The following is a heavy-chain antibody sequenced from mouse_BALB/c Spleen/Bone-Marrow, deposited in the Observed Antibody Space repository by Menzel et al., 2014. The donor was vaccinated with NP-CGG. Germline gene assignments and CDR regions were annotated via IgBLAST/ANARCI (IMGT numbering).Heavy chain of an antibody. D-gene: IGHD1-2*01. Sequence: VQLVESGPGLEAPSQSLSITCTVSGFSLTNYGVHWVRQPPGKGLEWLGVIWAGGSTNYNSALMSRLSISKDNSKSQVFLKMNSLQTNDTAMYYCAKPYYGLYTIDYWGQGTSFPVSS. CDR1: GFSLTNYG. CDR2: IWAGGST. V-gene: IGHV2-9*02. J-gene: IGHJ4*01. CDR3: AKPYYGLYTIDY.